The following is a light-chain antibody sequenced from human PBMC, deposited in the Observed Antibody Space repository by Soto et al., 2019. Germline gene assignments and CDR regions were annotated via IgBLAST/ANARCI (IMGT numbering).Light chain of an antibody. CDR3: QQYGGSPRFT. J-gene: IGKJ3*01. Sequence: EIVLTQSPGTLSLYPGERATLACRASQSVRSSYLAWYQQKPGQAPRLLIYGASTRATGIPDRFSGSGSGIDFTLTISRLEPEDFAVYYCQQYGGSPRFTFAPGTKVDIK. V-gene: IGKV3-20*01. CDR2: GAS. CDR1: QSVRSSY.